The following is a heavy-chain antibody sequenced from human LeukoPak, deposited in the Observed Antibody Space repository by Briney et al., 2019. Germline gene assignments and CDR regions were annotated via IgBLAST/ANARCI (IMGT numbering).Heavy chain of an antibody. CDR2: ISGSGGST. D-gene: IGHD6-13*01. CDR1: GFTFSSYA. J-gene: IGHJ4*02. V-gene: IGHV3-23*01. Sequence: PGGSLRLSCAASGFTFSSYAMSWVRQAPGKGLEWVSAISGSGGSTYYADSVKGRFTIPRDNSKNTLYLQMNSLRAEDTAVYYCAKFMGAAAGTRTFDYWGQGTLVTVSS. CDR3: AKFMGAAAGTRTFDY.